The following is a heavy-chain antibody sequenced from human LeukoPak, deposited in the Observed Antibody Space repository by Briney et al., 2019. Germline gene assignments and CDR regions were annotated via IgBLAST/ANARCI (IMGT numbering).Heavy chain of an antibody. J-gene: IGHJ4*02. CDR2: ISSSSSTI. Sequence: PGGSLRLSCAASGFTFSDYYMSWIRQAPGKGLECVSYISSSSSTIYYADSVKGRFTISRDNAKNSLFLQMNSLRAEDTAVYYCARDPGSHNSSGWYDYWGQGTPVTVSS. CDR3: ARDPGSHNSSGWYDY. CDR1: GFTFSDYY. V-gene: IGHV3-11*01. D-gene: IGHD6-19*01.